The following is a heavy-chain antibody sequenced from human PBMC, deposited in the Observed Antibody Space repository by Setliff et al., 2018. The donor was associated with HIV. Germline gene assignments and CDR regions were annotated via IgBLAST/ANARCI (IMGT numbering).Heavy chain of an antibody. D-gene: IGHD3-10*01. CDR2: IHTTGST. J-gene: IGHJ4*02. V-gene: IGHV4-61*09. CDR1: GSSISSGSYY. Sequence: PSETLSLTCTVSGSSISSGSYYWSWIRQPAGKGLEWIGQIHTTGSTNYNPSLKSRVTISVDTSRSQFSLKLSSVTAADTAVYYCARGRDKYGPIDYWGQGTLVTVSS. CDR3: ARGRDKYGPIDY.